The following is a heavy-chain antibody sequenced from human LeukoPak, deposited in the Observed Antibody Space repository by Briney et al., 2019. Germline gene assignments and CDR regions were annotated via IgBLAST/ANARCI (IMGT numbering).Heavy chain of an antibody. CDR1: GGSFSGYY. J-gene: IGHJ6*02. V-gene: IGHV4-34*01. CDR2: INHSGST. Sequence: PSETLSLTCAVYGGSFSGYYWSWIRQPPGKGLEWIGEINHSGSTNYNPSLKSRVTISVDTSKNQFSLKLSSVTAADTAVYYCASRDIYCSSTSCYSSGMDVWGQGTTVTVSS. CDR3: ASRDIYCSSTSCYSSGMDV. D-gene: IGHD2-2*01.